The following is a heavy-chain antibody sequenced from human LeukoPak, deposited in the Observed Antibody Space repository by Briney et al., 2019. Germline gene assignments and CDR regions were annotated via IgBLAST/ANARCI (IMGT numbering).Heavy chain of an antibody. Sequence: NPSETLSLTCTVSGDSISGSRFYWGCIRQPPGKGLEWIATIYYTGSTFYNPSLQSRVTMSVDSSKNQFSLKLTSVTAADTAIYYCGRRDGAAWGQGTLVTVSS. D-gene: IGHD3-16*01. J-gene: IGHJ5*02. CDR2: IYYTGST. CDR1: GDSISGSRFY. CDR3: GRRDGAA. V-gene: IGHV4-39*01.